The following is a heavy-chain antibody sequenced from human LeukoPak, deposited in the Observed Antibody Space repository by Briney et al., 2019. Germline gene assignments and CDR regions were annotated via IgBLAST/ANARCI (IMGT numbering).Heavy chain of an antibody. D-gene: IGHD6-13*01. CDR1: GFTFDDYG. V-gene: IGHV3-20*04. J-gene: IGHJ4*02. CDR3: AREGSAGIFGYYFDY. CDR2: INWNGGST. Sequence: GGSLRLSCAASGFTFDDYGMSWVRQAPGKGLEWVSGINWNGGSTGYADSVKGRFTISRDNAKNSLYLQMNSLRAEDTALYYCAREGSAGIFGYYFDYWGQGTLVTVSS.